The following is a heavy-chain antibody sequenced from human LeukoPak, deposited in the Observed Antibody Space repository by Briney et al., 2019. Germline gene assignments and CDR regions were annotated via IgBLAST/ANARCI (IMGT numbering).Heavy chain of an antibody. V-gene: IGHV1-18*01. CDR2: ISAYNGNT. D-gene: IGHD3-22*01. Sequence: ASVKVSCKASGYTCTSYGISWVRQAPGQGLEWMGWISAYNGNTNYAQKLQGRVTMTTDTSTSTAYMELRSLRSDDTAVYYCARDRTKWLSGEAFDIWGQGTMVTVSS. CDR1: GYTCTSYG. J-gene: IGHJ3*02. CDR3: ARDRTKWLSGEAFDI.